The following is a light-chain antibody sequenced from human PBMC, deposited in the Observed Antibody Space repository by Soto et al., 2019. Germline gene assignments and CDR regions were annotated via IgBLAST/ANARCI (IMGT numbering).Light chain of an antibody. CDR3: QQFNVWHRT. Sequence: IVLTQSPGTLSLSPGERVTLSCRASQSVGSNLAWHQQKPGQAPRLLIYGASTRATDIPARFSGSGSGTEFALTINSLQSEDFAVYFCQQFNVWHRTFGQGTKVDIK. J-gene: IGKJ1*01. CDR2: GAS. CDR1: QSVGSN. V-gene: IGKV3-15*01.